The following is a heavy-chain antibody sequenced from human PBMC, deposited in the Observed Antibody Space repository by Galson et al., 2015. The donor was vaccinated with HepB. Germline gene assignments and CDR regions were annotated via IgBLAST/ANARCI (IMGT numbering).Heavy chain of an antibody. V-gene: IGHV4-34*08. Sequence: LRLSCAASGFTFSGSAMHWARQPPGKGLEWIGEIYHSGSTNYNPSLKSRVTISVDKSKNQFSLKLSSVTAADTAVYYCATLLGGLRSGYQSRRYYYYYMDVWGKGTTVTVSS. CDR2: IYHSGST. J-gene: IGHJ6*03. D-gene: IGHD3-3*01. CDR1: GFTFSGSA. CDR3: ATLLGGLRSGYQSRRYYYYYMDV.